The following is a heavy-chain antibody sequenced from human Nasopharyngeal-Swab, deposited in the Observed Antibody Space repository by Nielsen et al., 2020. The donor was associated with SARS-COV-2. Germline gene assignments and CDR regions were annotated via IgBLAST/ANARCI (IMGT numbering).Heavy chain of an antibody. CDR3: ARHGLVSFALIAAAGYYFDY. CDR2: IYYSGIT. Sequence: SETLSLTCTVSGGSIISSSYYWGWIRQPPGKGLEWIGTIYYSGITYYNPSLKSRVTISVDTSKNQFSLKLSPVTAADTAVYYCARHGLVSFALIAAAGYYFDYWGQGTLVTVSS. CDR1: GGSIISSSYY. J-gene: IGHJ4*02. D-gene: IGHD6-13*01. V-gene: IGHV4-39*01.